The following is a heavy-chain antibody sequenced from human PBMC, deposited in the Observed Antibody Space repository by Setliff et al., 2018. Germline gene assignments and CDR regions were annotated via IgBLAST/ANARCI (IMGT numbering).Heavy chain of an antibody. Sequence: RASVKVSCKAFGYTFAKYGTSWVRQAPGQGLEWMGWISGYNGYTVYAQKLQGRVALTTDTSTGTVYMEVRSLRSDDTAQYYCVRDRAAIVVGPPTAAFDIWGQGTMVTVSS. V-gene: IGHV1-18*01. CDR3: VRDRAAIVVGPPTAAFDI. CDR2: ISGYNGYT. J-gene: IGHJ3*02. CDR1: GYTFAKYG. D-gene: IGHD2-15*01.